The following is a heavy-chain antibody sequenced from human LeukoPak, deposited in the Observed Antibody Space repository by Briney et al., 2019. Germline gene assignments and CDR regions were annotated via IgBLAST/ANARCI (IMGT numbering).Heavy chain of an antibody. CDR1: GYTFTSYA. D-gene: IGHD6-19*01. CDR3: ARVTIAVAGYNWFDP. CDR2: INAGNGNT. Sequence: ASVKVSCKASGYTFTSYAMHWVRLAPGQRLEWMGWINAGNGNTKYSQKFQGRVTITRDTSASTAYMELSSLRYEDTAVYYCARVTIAVAGYNWFDPWGQGTLVTVSS. V-gene: IGHV1-3*01. J-gene: IGHJ5*02.